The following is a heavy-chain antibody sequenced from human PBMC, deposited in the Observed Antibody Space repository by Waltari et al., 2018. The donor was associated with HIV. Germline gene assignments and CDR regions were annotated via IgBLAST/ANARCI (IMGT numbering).Heavy chain of an antibody. Sequence: EVQLVESGGGLVQPGGSLRLSCEASGFTFSSYSMYWVSQAPGKGLEWVSYISSSSSTIYYAYSVKGRFTISRDNAKNSLYLQMNSLRAEDTAVYYCARDDYGMDVWGQGTTVTVSS. J-gene: IGHJ6*02. CDR2: ISSSSSTI. CDR3: ARDDYGMDV. V-gene: IGHV3-48*04. CDR1: GFTFSSYS.